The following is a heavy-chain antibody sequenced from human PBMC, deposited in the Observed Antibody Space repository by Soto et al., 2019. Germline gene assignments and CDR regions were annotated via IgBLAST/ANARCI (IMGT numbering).Heavy chain of an antibody. CDR1: GFTFSSYA. Sequence: PGGSLRLSCAASGFTFSSYAMSWVRQAPGKELEWVSAISGSGGSTYYADSVKGRFTISRDNSKNTLYLQMNSLRAEDTAVYYCAKTNSVTMVRGVIIRRYFDYWGQGTLVTVSS. CDR2: ISGSGGST. J-gene: IGHJ4*02. CDR3: AKTNSVTMVRGVIIRRYFDY. V-gene: IGHV3-23*01. D-gene: IGHD3-10*01.